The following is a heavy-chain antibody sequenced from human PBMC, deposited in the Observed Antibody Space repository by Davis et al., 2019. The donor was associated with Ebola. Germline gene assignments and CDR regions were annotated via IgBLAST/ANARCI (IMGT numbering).Heavy chain of an antibody. CDR1: GYTFTDYW. CDR2: IYPSDSDT. V-gene: IGHV5-51*01. CDR3: ARLGWKPGFCSGGGCYHYDY. D-gene: IGHD2-15*01. J-gene: IGHJ4*02. Sequence: PGGSLRLSCKGSGYTFTDYWIGWVRQMPGKGLEWVAIIYPSDSDTRYSPSFQGQVTISADASITTAYLQWSSLKASDSAMYYCARLGWKPGFCSGGGCYHYDYWGQGTLVTVSS.